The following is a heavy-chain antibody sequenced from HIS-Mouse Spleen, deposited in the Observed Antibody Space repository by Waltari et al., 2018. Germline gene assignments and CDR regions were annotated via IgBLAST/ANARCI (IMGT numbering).Heavy chain of an antibody. CDR1: GGSISSISYS. J-gene: IGHJ2*01. CDR2: IYYSGST. D-gene: IGHD6-13*01. Sequence: QLQLQESGPGLVKPSETLSLTFTVSGGSISSISYSRGWVRQPPGKGLEWIGSIYYSGSTYYNPSLKSRVTISVDTSKNQFSLKLSSVTAADTAVYYCAREIPYSSSWYDWYFDLWGRGTLVTVSS. CDR3: AREIPYSSSWYDWYFDL. V-gene: IGHV4-39*07.